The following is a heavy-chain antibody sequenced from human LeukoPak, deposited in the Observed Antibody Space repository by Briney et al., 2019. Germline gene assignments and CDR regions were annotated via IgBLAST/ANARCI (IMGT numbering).Heavy chain of an antibody. V-gene: IGHV3-23*01. CDR2: ISGSGGST. CDR1: GFTFSRYW. J-gene: IGHJ4*02. D-gene: IGHD6-13*01. CDR3: AKDLTWSSSELDDY. Sequence: GGSLRLSCAVSGFTFSRYWMSWVRQAPGKGLEWVSAISGSGGSTYYADSVKGRFTISRDNSKNTLYLQMNSLRAEDTAVYYCAKDLTWSSSELDDYWGQRTLVTVSS.